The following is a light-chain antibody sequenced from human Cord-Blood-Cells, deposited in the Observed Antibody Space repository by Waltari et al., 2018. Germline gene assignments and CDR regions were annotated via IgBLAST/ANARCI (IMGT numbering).Light chain of an antibody. Sequence: DIQMTQSPSSLSASVGVRVTITCQASQDISNYLTWYQQKPGKAPKLLIYDASNLETGVPSRFSGSGSGTDFTFTISSLQPEDIATYYCQQYDNLPYSFGQGTKLEIK. CDR2: DAS. CDR3: QQYDNLPYS. CDR1: QDISNY. V-gene: IGKV1-33*01. J-gene: IGKJ2*03.